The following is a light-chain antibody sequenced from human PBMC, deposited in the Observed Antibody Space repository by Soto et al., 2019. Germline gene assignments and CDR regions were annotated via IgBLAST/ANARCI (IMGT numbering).Light chain of an antibody. CDR1: QGLVYSDGNTF. CDR2: QVS. CDR3: VQGTHWPWT. J-gene: IGKJ1*01. Sequence: DVVMTQSPLSLSVTLGQPASISCRSSQGLVYSDGNTFLNWFHQRPGQSPRRLIYQVSNRDSGVXDXFSGSGSGTEYTMTISRVEAQDAGIYSCVQGTHWPWTFGQGTKMELK. V-gene: IGKV2-30*01.